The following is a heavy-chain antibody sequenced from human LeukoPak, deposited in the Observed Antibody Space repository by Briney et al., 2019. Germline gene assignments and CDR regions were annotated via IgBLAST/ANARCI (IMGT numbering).Heavy chain of an antibody. CDR2: IYSGGST. CDR1: GFTVSTNY. Sequence: GGSLRLSCAASGFTVSTNYMNWVRQAPGKGLEWVSVIYSGGSTNYADSVKGRFTISRDNSKNTLYLHMNSLRAEDTAVYYCSRGGPVVSSFDYWGQGTLVTVSS. D-gene: IGHD2-8*02. CDR3: SRGGPVVSSFDY. J-gene: IGHJ4*02. V-gene: IGHV3-53*01.